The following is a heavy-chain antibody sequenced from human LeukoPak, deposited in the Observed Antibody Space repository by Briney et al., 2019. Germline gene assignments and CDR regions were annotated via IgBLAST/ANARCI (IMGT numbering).Heavy chain of an antibody. J-gene: IGHJ6*02. CDR2: ILYDGSSK. V-gene: IGHV3-30*01. CDR1: GFTFSTYV. CDR3: ARVVAGSVYNSGMDV. Sequence: GGSLRLSCAASGFTFSTYVMHWVRQAPGKGLQWVAVILYDGSSKYYADSVKGRFIISRDNSKNTLHLQMNGLTAEDTAVYYCARVVAGSVYNSGMDVWGQGTTVTVSS. D-gene: IGHD6-19*01.